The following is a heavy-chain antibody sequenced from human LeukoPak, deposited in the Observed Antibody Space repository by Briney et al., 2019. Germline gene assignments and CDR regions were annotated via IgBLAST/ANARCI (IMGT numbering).Heavy chain of an antibody. CDR2: IYSGGST. Sequence: GSLRLSCAASEFSVGSNYMTWVRQAPGKGLEWVSLIYSGGSTYYADSVKGRFTISRDNSKNTLYLQMNSLRAEDTAVYYCATYGFRDLNGYRTFGYWGQGTLVTVSS. J-gene: IGHJ4*02. V-gene: IGHV3-66*01. CDR3: ATYGFRDLNGYRTFGY. CDR1: EFSVGSNY. D-gene: IGHD2-8*01.